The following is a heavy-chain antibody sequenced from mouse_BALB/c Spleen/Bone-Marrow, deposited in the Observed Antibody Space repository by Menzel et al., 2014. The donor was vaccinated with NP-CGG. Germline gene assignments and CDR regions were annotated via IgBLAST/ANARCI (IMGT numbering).Heavy chain of an antibody. CDR2: IYPGDGDT. J-gene: IGHJ3*01. CDR3: ASTGNLGWFGF. D-gene: IGHD2-1*01. V-gene: IGHV1-80*01. Sequence: LVESGAELVRPGSSVKISCKASGYAFSSYWMNWVKQRPGQGLEWIGQIYPGDGDTNYNGKFKGKATLTADKSSSTAYMQLSSLTSEDAAVYFCASTGNLGWFGFWGRGTLVTVSA. CDR1: GYAFSSYW.